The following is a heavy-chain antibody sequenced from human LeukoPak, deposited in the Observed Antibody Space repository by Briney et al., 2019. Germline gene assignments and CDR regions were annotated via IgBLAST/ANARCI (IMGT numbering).Heavy chain of an antibody. CDR2: ISGSGGST. D-gene: IGHD3-9*01. Sequence: PGGSLRLSCAASGFXFSSYAISWVRQAPGKGLEWVSAISGSGGSTYYADSVKGRFTISRDNSKNTLYLQMNSLRAEDTAVYYCAKGLRGVRYFDWLTAYFDYWGQGTLVTVSS. J-gene: IGHJ4*02. CDR1: GFXFSSYA. CDR3: AKGLRGVRYFDWLTAYFDY. V-gene: IGHV3-23*01.